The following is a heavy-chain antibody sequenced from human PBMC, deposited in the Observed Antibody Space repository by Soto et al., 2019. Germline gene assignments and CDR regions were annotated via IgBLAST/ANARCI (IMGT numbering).Heavy chain of an antibody. CDR2: IYYSGST. CDR3: ARVQGSRSGLLRILEKYYYYGMDV. V-gene: IGHV4-61*05. D-gene: IGHD3-3*01. Sequence: SETLSLTSTVSGGSISRTTYSWGWIRQPPGKGLEWIGNIYYSGSTNYNPSLKSRVTISVDTSKNQFSLKLSSVTAADTAVYYCARVQGSRSGLLRILEKYYYYGMDVWGQGTTVTVSS. CDR1: GGSISRTTYS. J-gene: IGHJ6*02.